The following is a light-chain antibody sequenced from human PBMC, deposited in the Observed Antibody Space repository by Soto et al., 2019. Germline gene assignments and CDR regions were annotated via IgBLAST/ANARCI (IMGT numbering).Light chain of an antibody. V-gene: IGKV3-11*01. Sequence: EIGLTQSPATLSLSPGERATRTCRASQSVSSSLAWYQQKPGQAPRLLIYDASNRATGIPARFSGSGSGTDFTLTISSLETEDFATYYCQQRSNWPPEVTFGGGTKVEIK. CDR3: QQRSNWPPEVT. J-gene: IGKJ4*01. CDR1: QSVSSS. CDR2: DAS.